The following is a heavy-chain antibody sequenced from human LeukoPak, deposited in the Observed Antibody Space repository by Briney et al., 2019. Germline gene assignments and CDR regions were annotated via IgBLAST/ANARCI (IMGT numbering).Heavy chain of an antibody. CDR2: IKQDGSAK. CDR3: ARWRGSTSERSDY. Sequence: PGGSLRLSCTASGFTFSDYWMTWVRQAPGKELEWVANIKQDGSAKYYADSVKGRFTISRDNAKNSLYLQMDSLRVEDTATYYCARWRGSTSERSDYWGQGTLVTVSS. CDR1: GFTFSDYW. J-gene: IGHJ4*02. D-gene: IGHD2-2*01. V-gene: IGHV3-7*01.